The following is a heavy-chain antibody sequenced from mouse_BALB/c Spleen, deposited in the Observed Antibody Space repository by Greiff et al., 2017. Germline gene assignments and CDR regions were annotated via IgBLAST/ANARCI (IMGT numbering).Heavy chain of an antibody. D-gene: IGHD1-1*01. CDR1: GFAFSSFD. CDR3: ARLPIYYYGSSYFDY. Sequence: DVMLVESGGGLVKPGGSLKLSCAASGFAFSSFDMSWVRQTPEKRLEWVAYISSGGGSTYYPDTVKGRFTISRDNAKNTLYLQMSSLKSEDTAMYYCARLPIYYYGSSYFDYWGQGTTLTVSS. V-gene: IGHV5-12-1*01. CDR2: ISSGGGST. J-gene: IGHJ2*01.